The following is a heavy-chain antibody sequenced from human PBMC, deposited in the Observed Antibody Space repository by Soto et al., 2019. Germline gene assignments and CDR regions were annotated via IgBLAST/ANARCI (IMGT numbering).Heavy chain of an antibody. CDR2: INHSGST. Sequence: QVQLQQWGAGLLKPSETLSLTCAVYGGSFSGYYWSWIRQPPGKGLEWIGEINHSGSTNYNPSLKSRVTISVDTSKNQFSLKLSSVTAADTAVYYCARGGWPNWFDPWGQGTLVTVSS. CDR1: GGSFSGYY. CDR3: ARGGWPNWFDP. V-gene: IGHV4-34*01. J-gene: IGHJ5*02.